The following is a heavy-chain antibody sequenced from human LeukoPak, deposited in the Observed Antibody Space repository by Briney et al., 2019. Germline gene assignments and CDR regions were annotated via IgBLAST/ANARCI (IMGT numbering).Heavy chain of an antibody. D-gene: IGHD6-19*01. CDR1: GYTFTGYY. CDR2: INPNSGGT. Sequence: ASVKVSCKASGYTFTGYYMHWVRQAPGQGLEWMGWINPNSGGTNYAQKFQGRVTMTRDTSISTAYMELSRLRSDDTAVYYCARDQWLVLDYYYMDVWGKGTTVTVSS. V-gene: IGHV1-2*02. J-gene: IGHJ6*03. CDR3: ARDQWLVLDYYYMDV.